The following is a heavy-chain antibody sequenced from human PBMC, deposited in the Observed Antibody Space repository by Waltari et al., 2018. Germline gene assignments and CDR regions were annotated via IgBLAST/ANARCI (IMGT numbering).Heavy chain of an antibody. V-gene: IGHV3-21*01. Sequence: DVQLVESGGRLVKPGGSLKLSCAASGFTFSLSRMNWVRQAPGKGLEWVSSITRSSTYIYYADSVKGRFTISRDNTNNLLFLQMDSLRVEDTALYFCTKEQQRDNAFDTWGHGTLVTVSS. CDR1: GFTFSLSR. J-gene: IGHJ3*02. CDR2: ITRSSTYI. D-gene: IGHD1-1*01. CDR3: TKEQQRDNAFDT.